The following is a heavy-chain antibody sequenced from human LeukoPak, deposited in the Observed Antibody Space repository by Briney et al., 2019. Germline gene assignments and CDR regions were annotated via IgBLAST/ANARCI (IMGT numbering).Heavy chain of an antibody. CDR1: GGTFSSYA. CDR3: AREASYSSSWYNHFDY. V-gene: IGHV1-69*05. J-gene: IGHJ4*02. CDR2: IIPIFGAA. Sequence: SVKVSCKASGGTFSSYAISWVRQAPGQGLEWMGGIIPIFGAANYAQKFQGRVTITTDESTSTAYMELSSLRSEDTAVYYCAREASYSSSWYNHFDYWGQGTLVAVSS. D-gene: IGHD6-13*01.